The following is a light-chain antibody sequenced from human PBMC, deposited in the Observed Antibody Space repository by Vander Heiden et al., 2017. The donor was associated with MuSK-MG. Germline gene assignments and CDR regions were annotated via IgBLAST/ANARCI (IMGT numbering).Light chain of an antibody. J-gene: IGKJ4*01. CDR1: QGISSA. Sequence: AIQLTQSPSSLSASVGDRVTITCRASQGISSALAWYQQKPGKAPKLLIYDASSLERGVQSRFSGSGYGTDFTLTISSLQPEDFATYYCQQLNSDHPLLTFGGGTKVEIK. CDR3: QQLNSDHPLLT. V-gene: IGKV1-13*02. CDR2: DAS.